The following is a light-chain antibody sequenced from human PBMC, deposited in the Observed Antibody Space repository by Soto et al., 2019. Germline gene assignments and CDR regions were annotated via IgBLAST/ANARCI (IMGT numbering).Light chain of an antibody. V-gene: IGLV2-23*01. Sequence: QSALTQPASVSGSHGQSITISCTGTSSDVGSYNLVSWYQQHPGKAPKLMIYEGSKRPSGGSNRVSGSKSGNTASLTFSGLQAEDEADYYCCSYAGSSTWVFGTGTKVTVL. CDR1: SSDVGSYNL. CDR2: EGS. CDR3: CSYAGSSTWV. J-gene: IGLJ1*01.